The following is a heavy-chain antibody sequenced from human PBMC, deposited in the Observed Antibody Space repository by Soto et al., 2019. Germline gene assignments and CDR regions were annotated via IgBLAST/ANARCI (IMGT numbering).Heavy chain of an antibody. D-gene: IGHD3-3*01. Sequence: PGGSLRLSCEASGFTFSNHWMHWVRQAPGRGPVWVSRINNDGGGTSYADSVKGRFTMSRDNAKNTVYLQMNSLGVEDTVVYYCARGWLEWLSRQPPTDYWGQGTLVTVSS. CDR2: INNDGGGT. J-gene: IGHJ4*02. CDR3: ARGWLEWLSRQPPTDY. CDR1: GFTFSNHW. V-gene: IGHV3-74*01.